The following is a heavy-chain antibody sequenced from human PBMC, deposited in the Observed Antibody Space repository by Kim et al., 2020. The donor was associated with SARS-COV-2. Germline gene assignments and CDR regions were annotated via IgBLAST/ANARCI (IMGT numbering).Heavy chain of an antibody. J-gene: IGHJ4*02. CDR3: ARVGIAVAGTSPAAEDY. D-gene: IGHD6-19*01. V-gene: IGHV1-3*01. Sequence: ASVKVSCKASGYTFTSYAMHWVRHAPGQRLEWMGWINAGNGNTKYSQKFQGRVTITRDTSASTAYMELSSLRSEDTAVYYCARVGIAVAGTSPAAEDYWGQGTLVTVSS. CDR2: INAGNGNT. CDR1: GYTFTSYA.